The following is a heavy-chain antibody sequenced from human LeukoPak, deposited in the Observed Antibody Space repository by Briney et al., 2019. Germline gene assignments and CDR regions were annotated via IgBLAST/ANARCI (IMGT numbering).Heavy chain of an antibody. V-gene: IGHV1-69*13. CDR1: GYTFTSYY. J-gene: IGHJ4*02. D-gene: IGHD6-19*01. CDR2: IIPIFGTA. CDR3: ARDGIAVAGTRGYFDY. Sequence: ASVKVSCKASGYTFTSYYMHWVRQAPGQGLEWMGGIIPIFGTANYAQKFQGRVTITADESTSTAYMELSSLRSEDTAVYYCARDGIAVAGTRGYFDYWGQGTLVTVSS.